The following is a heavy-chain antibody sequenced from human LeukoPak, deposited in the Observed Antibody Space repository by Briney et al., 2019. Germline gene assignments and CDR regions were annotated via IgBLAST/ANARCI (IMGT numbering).Heavy chain of an antibody. CDR2: IYSSGNT. CDR1: GGSISSHY. V-gene: IGHV4-4*07. Sequence: PSETLSLTCTVSGGSISSHYWTWIRQPAGKGLEWIGRIYSSGNTNYNPSLNSRVTMSLDTSKNQFSLKLTSVTAADTAVYYCARDKEGPYYYYGMDVWGQGTTVTVSS. CDR3: ARDKEGPYYYYGMDV. J-gene: IGHJ6*02.